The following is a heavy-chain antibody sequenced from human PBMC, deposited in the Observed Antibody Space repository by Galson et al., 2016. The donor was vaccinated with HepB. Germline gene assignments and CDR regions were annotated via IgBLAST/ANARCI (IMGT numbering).Heavy chain of an antibody. D-gene: IGHD1-1*01. CDR1: GFTFRTYS. CDR2: LSVSGACT. V-gene: IGHV3-21*01. Sequence: SLRLSCAASGFTFRTYSMNWVRQAPGKGLEWVSSLSVSGACTYYADSVKGRFTISRDNVRNSLYLQMNSLRVDDTAVYYCARSLHGGGWNDPFDYWGQGTLVTVSS. CDR3: ARSLHGGGWNDPFDY. J-gene: IGHJ4*02.